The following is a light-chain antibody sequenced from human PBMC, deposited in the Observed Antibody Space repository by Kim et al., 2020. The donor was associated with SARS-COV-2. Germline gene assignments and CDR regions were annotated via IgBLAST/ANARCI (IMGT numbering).Light chain of an antibody. CDR1: YGDIGSFAY. CDR3: SSYTLTSTWV. J-gene: IGLJ3*02. V-gene: IGLV2-14*03. Sequence: GQSVTISCTGTYGDIGSFAYVSWYQQYPGKAPRLIIHDVTERPSGISNRFSGSRSGNTASLTISGLQAEDEADYHCSSYTLTSTWVFGGGTQLTVL. CDR2: DVT.